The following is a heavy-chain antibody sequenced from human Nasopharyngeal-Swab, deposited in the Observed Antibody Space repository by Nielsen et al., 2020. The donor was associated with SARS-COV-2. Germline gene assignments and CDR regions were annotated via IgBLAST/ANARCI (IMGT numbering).Heavy chain of an antibody. CDR2: TYYRSKWYN. J-gene: IGHJ6*03. CDR1: GDSVSINSAA. V-gene: IGHV6-1*01. D-gene: IGHD1/OR15-1a*01. Sequence: SQTLSLTCAISGDSVSINSAAWNWIRQSPSRGLEWLGRTYYRSKWYNDYAVSVKSRITINPDTSKNQFSLQLNSVTPEDTAVYYCARESGNTYYYYYYMDVWGKGTTVTVSS. CDR3: ARESGNTYYYYYYMDV.